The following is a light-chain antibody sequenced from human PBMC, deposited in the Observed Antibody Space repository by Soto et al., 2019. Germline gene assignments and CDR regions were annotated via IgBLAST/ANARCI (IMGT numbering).Light chain of an antibody. J-gene: IGLJ1*01. Sequence: QSALTQPASVSGSPGQSITISCTGTSSDVGGYNYVSWYQQHPGKAPKLMIYEVSNRPSEASNRFSGSKSGNTASLTISGLQAEDEADYYCSSYTSSSTLCVFGTGTKVTVL. CDR2: EVS. V-gene: IGLV2-14*01. CDR1: SSDVGGYNY. CDR3: SSYTSSSTLCV.